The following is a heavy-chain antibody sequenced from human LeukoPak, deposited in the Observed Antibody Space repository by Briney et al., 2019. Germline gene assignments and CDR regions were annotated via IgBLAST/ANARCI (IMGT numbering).Heavy chain of an antibody. D-gene: IGHD2-2*01. J-gene: IGHJ4*02. V-gene: IGHV3-30*18. CDR3: AKEYCSSTSCYAGLHYFDY. CDR1: GFTFSSYG. CDR2: ISYDGSNK. Sequence: GSLRLSCAASGFTFSSYGMHWVRQAPGKGLEWVAVISYDGSNKYYADSVKGRFTISRDNSKNKLYLQMNSLRAEDTAVYYCAKEYCSSTSCYAGLHYFDYWGQGTLVTVSS.